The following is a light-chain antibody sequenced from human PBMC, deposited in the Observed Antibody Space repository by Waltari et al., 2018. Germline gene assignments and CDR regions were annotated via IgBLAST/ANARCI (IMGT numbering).Light chain of an antibody. J-gene: IGLJ3*02. V-gene: IGLV1-44*01. CDR1: RSNIGTNT. CDR2: RNK. CDR3: ASWDDSLNGPV. Sequence: QSVLTQPPSASGTPGQRVTISCSGSRSNIGTNTVNWYQQLPGAAPKVLIYRNKQRPAGCPGLVSGSKSVTSASLAISGLQAEDEAAYFCASWDDSLNGPVFGGGTTLTVL.